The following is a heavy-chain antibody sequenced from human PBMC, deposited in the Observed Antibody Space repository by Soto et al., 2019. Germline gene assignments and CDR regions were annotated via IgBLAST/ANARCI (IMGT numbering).Heavy chain of an antibody. CDR2: IFHTGRT. J-gene: IGHJ5*02. CDR1: GGFITSSNW. V-gene: IGHV4-4*02. D-gene: IGHD3-16*01. CDR3: ARARSFDYVWGSYQIDP. Sequence: QVHLQESGPGLVKPSGTLSLTCTVSGGFITSSNWWTWVRQSPGKGLEWIGEIFHTGRTDYNPSLKSRVTMSLDKSMSQFSLRLTSVTAADTAVYYCARARSFDYVWGSYQIDPWGQGTLVTVSS.